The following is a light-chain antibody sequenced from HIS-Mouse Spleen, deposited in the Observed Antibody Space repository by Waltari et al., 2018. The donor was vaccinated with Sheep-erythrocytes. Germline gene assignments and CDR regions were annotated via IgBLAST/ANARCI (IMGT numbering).Light chain of an antibody. CDR3: AAWDDSLSGPV. Sequence: QSVLTQPPSASGTPGQRVTLSCSGSSPNIGSNYVAWYQQLPGTAPKLLIYRNNQRPSGVPDRFSGSKSGTSASLAISGLRSEDEADYYCAAWDDSLSGPVFGGGTKLTVL. CDR2: RNN. J-gene: IGLJ2*01. CDR1: SPNIGSNY. V-gene: IGLV1-47*01.